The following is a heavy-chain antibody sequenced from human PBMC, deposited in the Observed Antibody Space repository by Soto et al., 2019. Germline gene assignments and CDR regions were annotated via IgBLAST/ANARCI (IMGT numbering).Heavy chain of an antibody. CDR3: ARLPGGTAPRPDY. D-gene: IGHD6-6*01. Sequence: ASVKVSCKASGYTFANYYMHWLRQAPGQGLEWMGWMNPRSGGSKYAQAFQDRVTMTRDASISTAYMEMTSLRHGDTAVYFCARLPGGTAPRPDYWGQGTMVTVSS. V-gene: IGHV1-2*02. J-gene: IGHJ4*02. CDR2: MNPRSGGS. CDR1: GYTFANYY.